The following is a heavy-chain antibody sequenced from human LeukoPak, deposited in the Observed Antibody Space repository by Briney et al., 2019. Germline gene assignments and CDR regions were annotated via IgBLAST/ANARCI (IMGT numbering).Heavy chain of an antibody. V-gene: IGHV1-69*05. CDR2: IIRIFGTA. Sequence: SVEVSCKASGGTFSSYAISWVRQAPGQGLEWMGRIIRIFGTANYAQKFQGRVTITTDESTSTAYMELSSLRSGDPAVYYCARGLRKEWLIYDAFDIWGQGTMVTVSS. D-gene: IGHD3-3*01. CDR1: GGTFSSYA. J-gene: IGHJ3*02. CDR3: ARGLRKEWLIYDAFDI.